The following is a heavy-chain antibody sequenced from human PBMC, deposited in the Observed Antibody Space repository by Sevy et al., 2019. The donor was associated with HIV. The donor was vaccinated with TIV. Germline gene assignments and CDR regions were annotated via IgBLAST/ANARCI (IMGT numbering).Heavy chain of an antibody. V-gene: IGHV3-74*01. D-gene: IGHD3-22*01. CDR2: INSDGSST. CDR3: SRGLYYYDMRGHQEPGDY. J-gene: IGHJ4*02. CDR1: GITLTPYW. Sequence: GGSVRLSCAASGITLTPYWMHWVRQVPGKGLVWVSRINSDGSSTSYAESVKGRFTISRDNGKNTVYLQMKSLRVEDTAVYFCSRGLYYYDMRGHQEPGDYWGQGVLVTVSS.